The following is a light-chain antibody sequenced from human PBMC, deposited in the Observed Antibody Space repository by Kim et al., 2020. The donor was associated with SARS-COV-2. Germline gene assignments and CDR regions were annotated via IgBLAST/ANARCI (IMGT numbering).Light chain of an antibody. CDR3: SSYTSSSTPV. CDR1: SSDVGGYNY. Sequence: GQSITISCTGTSSDVGGYNYVSWYQQHPGNAPKLMIYDVSNRPSGVSNRFSGSKSGNTASLTISGLQAEDEADYYCSSYTSSSTPVFGGGTQLTVL. J-gene: IGLJ3*02. CDR2: DVS. V-gene: IGLV2-14*03.